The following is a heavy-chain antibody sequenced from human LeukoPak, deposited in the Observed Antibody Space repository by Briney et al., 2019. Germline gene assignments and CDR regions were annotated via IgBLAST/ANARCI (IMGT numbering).Heavy chain of an antibody. D-gene: IGHD1-20*01. CDR1: GFNLSAYN. J-gene: IGHJ4*02. CDR2: ISTSSSYI. Sequence: GGSLRLSCAGSGFNLSAYNMHWVRQAPGKGLEWVSSISTSSSYIYYADSVKGRFTISRDSAKNTLYLQMHSLRVEDTALYYCASGDNWNDRPFDFWGQGTLVTVSS. V-gene: IGHV3-21*01. CDR3: ASGDNWNDRPFDF.